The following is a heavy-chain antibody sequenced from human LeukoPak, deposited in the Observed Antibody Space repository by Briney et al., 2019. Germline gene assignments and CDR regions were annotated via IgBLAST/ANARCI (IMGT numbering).Heavy chain of an antibody. D-gene: IGHD3-9*01. CDR3: ARGIAESYDILTGYYGGFDY. J-gene: IGHJ4*02. Sequence: GGSLRLSCAASGFXFSSYSVNWVRQAPGKGLEWVSSISSVSSYIYYADSVKGRFTISRDNAKKSLYLQMNSLRAEDTAVYYCARGIAESYDILTGYYGGFDYWGQGTLVTVSS. CDR1: GFXFSSYS. CDR2: ISSVSSYI. V-gene: IGHV3-21*01.